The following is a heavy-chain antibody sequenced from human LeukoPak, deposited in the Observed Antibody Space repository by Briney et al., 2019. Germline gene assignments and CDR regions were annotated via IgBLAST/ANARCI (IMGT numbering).Heavy chain of an antibody. CDR3: ARAVWFGESRNLDF. Sequence: GGSLRLSCAASGFTFSSYAMHWVRQAPGKGLERVAVISYDGSNKYYADSVKGRFTISRDNSKNTLYLQMNSLRAEDTAVYYCARAVWFGESRNLDFWGQGTLVTVSS. D-gene: IGHD3-10*01. J-gene: IGHJ4*02. V-gene: IGHV3-30-3*01. CDR1: GFTFSSYA. CDR2: ISYDGSNK.